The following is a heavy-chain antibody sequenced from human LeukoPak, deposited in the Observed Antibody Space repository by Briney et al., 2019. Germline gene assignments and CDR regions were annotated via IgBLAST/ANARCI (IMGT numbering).Heavy chain of an antibody. V-gene: IGHV1-18*01. CDR3: ARDSSKSKIVVVPAALVKYYMDV. Sequence: ASVKVSCKASGYTFTNYAISWVRQAPGQGLEWMGWISGYNGNTNYAQNLQGRVTMTTDTSTSTAYMELRSLRSDDTAVYYCARDSSKSKIVVVPAALVKYYMDVWGKGTTVTVSS. J-gene: IGHJ6*03. D-gene: IGHD2-2*01. CDR2: ISGYNGNT. CDR1: GYTFTNYA.